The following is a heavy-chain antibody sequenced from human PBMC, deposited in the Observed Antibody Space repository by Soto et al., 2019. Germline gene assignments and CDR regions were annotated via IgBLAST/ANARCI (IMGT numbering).Heavy chain of an antibody. CDR1: GFTVSSNY. V-gene: IGHV3-53*01. Sequence: LRLSCAASGFTVSSNYMSWVRQAPGKGLEWVSVIYSGGSTYYADSVKGRFTISRDNSKNTLYLQMNSLRAEDTAVYYCARDRELGYCSGGSCYYHYYYYYGMDVWGQGTTVTVSS. CDR3: ARDRELGYCSGGSCYYHYYYYYGMDV. CDR2: IYSGGST. D-gene: IGHD2-15*01. J-gene: IGHJ6*02.